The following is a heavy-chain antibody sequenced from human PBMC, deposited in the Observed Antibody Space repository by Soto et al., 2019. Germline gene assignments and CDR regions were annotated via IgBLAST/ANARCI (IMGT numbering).Heavy chain of an antibody. CDR2: IYYSGGT. V-gene: IGHV4-4*02. Sequence: QVQLQESGPGLVRPSGTLSLTCAVSGDSINSNYCWTWVRQPPGKGLEWIAEIYYSGGTSYNPSLKSRVTISMDKSKNQFSLNLTSVTAADTGMYYCARDTGWGLGYWGQGTLVTVSS. J-gene: IGHJ4*02. CDR1: GDSINSNYC. D-gene: IGHD6-19*01. CDR3: ARDTGWGLGY.